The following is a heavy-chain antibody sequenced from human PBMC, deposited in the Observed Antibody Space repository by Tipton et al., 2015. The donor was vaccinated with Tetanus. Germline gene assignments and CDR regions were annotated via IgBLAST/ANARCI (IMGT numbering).Heavy chain of an antibody. CDR2: IYPGDSDT. D-gene: IGHD3-3*01. J-gene: IGHJ3*01. CDR1: GYDFSMYW. Sequence: QLVQSGAEIKKPGDSLKISCKGSGYDFSMYWIGWVRQLPGKGLQCMGIIYPGDSDTPINSPFQGHVTMSVDKSISTAYLHWDSLRASDSAIYFCARLASLDPRDFFNVWGQGTAVLVSP. CDR3: ARLASLDPRDFFNV. V-gene: IGHV5-51*01.